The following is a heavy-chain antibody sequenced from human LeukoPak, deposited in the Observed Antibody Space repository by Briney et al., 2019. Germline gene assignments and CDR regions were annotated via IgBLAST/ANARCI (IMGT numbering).Heavy chain of an antibody. CDR1: GGTFSSYA. Sequence: PVKVSYTASGGTFSSYAISWVRQAPGQGLEWMGGIIPIFGTANYAQKFQGRVTMTRDTSTSTVYMDLSSLRSEDTAVYYCASEGSAGTPDYWGRGTLVTVSS. D-gene: IGHD3-10*01. J-gene: IGHJ4*02. V-gene: IGHV1-69*05. CDR2: IIPIFGTA. CDR3: ASEGSAGTPDY.